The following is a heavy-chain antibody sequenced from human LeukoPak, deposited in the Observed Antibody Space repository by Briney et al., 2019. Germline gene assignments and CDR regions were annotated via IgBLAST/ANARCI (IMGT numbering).Heavy chain of an antibody. Sequence: GGSLRPSCAASGFTVSSNYMSWVRQAPGKGLEWISVIYSGGSTYYADSVKGRFTISRDNSKNTLYLQMNSLRAEDTAVYYCARDPDSSSGMDVWGQGTTVTVSS. V-gene: IGHV3-66*02. D-gene: IGHD1-14*01. J-gene: IGHJ6*02. CDR2: IYSGGST. CDR1: GFTVSSNY. CDR3: ARDPDSSSGMDV.